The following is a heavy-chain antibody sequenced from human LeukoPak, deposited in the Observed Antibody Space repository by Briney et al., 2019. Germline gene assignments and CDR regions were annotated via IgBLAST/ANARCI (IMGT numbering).Heavy chain of an antibody. J-gene: IGHJ4*02. D-gene: IGHD3-16*01. CDR2: ISGSGGSS. CDR3: ARLGRYADY. Sequence: GGSLRLSCAASGXTFTNYAMTWVRQVPGKGLEWVLHISGSGGSSYHVDSVKGRFTISRDNSKNTLYLQMNSLRAEDTAVYYCARLGRYADYWGQGTLVTVSS. CDR1: GXTFTNYA. V-gene: IGHV3-23*01.